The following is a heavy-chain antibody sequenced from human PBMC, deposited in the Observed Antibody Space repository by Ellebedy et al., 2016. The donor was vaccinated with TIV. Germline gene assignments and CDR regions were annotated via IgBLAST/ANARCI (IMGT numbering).Heavy chain of an antibody. Sequence: SETLSLXCTVSGGSISSYYWSWIRQPAGKGLEWIGRIYTSGSTNYNPSLKSRVTMSVDTSKNQFSLKLSSVTAADTAVYYCARIRGYSYGPAKYYFDYWGQGTLVTVSS. D-gene: IGHD5-18*01. J-gene: IGHJ4*02. CDR2: IYTSGST. CDR1: GGSISSYY. CDR3: ARIRGYSYGPAKYYFDY. V-gene: IGHV4-4*07.